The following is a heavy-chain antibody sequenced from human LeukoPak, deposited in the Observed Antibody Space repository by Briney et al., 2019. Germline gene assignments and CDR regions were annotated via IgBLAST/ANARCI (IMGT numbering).Heavy chain of an antibody. V-gene: IGHV1-8*01. CDR2: MNPNSGNT. Sequence: ASVKVSCKASGYTFTSYVINWVRQATGQGLEWMGWMNPNSGNTGYAQKFQGRVTMTRNTSISTAYMELSSRRSEDTAVYYCARGLYYYGSGSYQNYYYYYYMDVWGKGTTVTVSS. CDR1: GYTFTSYV. CDR3: ARGLYYYGSGSYQNYYYYYYMDV. J-gene: IGHJ6*03. D-gene: IGHD3-10*01.